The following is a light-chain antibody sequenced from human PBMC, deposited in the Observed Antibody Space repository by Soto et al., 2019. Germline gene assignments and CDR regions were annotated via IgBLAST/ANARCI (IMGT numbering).Light chain of an antibody. J-gene: IGLJ1*01. CDR1: SSDIGAYDY. V-gene: IGLV2-14*01. CDR3: SSHAGSSAFYV. Sequence: QSALPQPACVYGSPGQTITISCTGTSSDIGAYDYVSWYQQYPGRVPKLLIHEVTNRPSGVSDRFSGSKSGNTASLTISGLQTEDEADYYCSSHAGSSAFYVYGTGTKVNVL. CDR2: EVT.